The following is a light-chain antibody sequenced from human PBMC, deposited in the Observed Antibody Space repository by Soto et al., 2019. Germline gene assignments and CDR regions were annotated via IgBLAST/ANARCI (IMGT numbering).Light chain of an antibody. J-gene: IGLJ2*01. CDR2: DVN. CDR1: SGDIGAYNY. V-gene: IGLV2-11*01. Sequence: QSVLTQPRSVSGSPGQSVTFSCTGTSGDIGAYNYVSWYQFHPGKAPKMIIYDVNKRPSGVPDRFSGSKSGNTASLTISWLQAEDEADYYCQSYDSSLSGVVFGGGTKVTVL. CDR3: QSYDSSLSGVV.